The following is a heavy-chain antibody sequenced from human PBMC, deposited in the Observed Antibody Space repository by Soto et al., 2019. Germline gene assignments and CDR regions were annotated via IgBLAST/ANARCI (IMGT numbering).Heavy chain of an antibody. D-gene: IGHD2-21*01. CDR1: GGSISSGGYY. V-gene: IGHV4-39*07. CDR3: ARAVWPLAPDLYYYYYGMDV. J-gene: IGHJ6*02. CDR2: IYHSGST. Sequence: SETLSLTCTVSGGSISSGGYYWSWIRQHPGKGLEWIGSIYHSGSTYYNPSLKSRVTISVDTSKDQFSLKLSSVTAADTAVYYCARAVWPLAPDLYYYYYGMDVCGQGTTVTVYS.